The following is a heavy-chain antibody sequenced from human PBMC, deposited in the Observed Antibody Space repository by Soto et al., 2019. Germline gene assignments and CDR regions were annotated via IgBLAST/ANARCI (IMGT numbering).Heavy chain of an antibody. J-gene: IGHJ6*02. Sequence: GGSLRLSCVASGFTFSHYWMHWVRQVPGKGLEWLSRIDDDGDSISYVDSVKGRFAISRDNEKNTLFLEMNTLRDEDTAVYYCARGIGHRPTRGIDFHYGMDVWGRGTTVTVSS. CDR2: IDDDGDSI. D-gene: IGHD2-2*01. CDR1: GFTFSHYW. V-gene: IGHV3-74*01. CDR3: ARGIGHRPTRGIDFHYGMDV.